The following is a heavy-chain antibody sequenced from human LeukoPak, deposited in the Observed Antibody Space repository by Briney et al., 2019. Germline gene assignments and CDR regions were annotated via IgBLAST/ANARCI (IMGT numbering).Heavy chain of an antibody. D-gene: IGHD6-19*01. J-gene: IGHJ4*02. CDR2: ISSAGTI. V-gene: IGHV3-48*03. CDR1: GFTFSTYE. Sequence: GGSLRLSCAASGFTFSTYEMTWVRQAPGKGLEWISYISSAGTISYAGSVKGRFTISRDNAKNSMDLQMNSLRAEDTAVYYCARLLRKWLPLDYWGQGTLVTVSS. CDR3: ARLLRKWLPLDY.